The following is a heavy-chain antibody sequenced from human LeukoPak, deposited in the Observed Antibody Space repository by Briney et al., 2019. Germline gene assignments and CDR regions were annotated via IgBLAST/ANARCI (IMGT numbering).Heavy chain of an antibody. Sequence: SESLSLTCTVSGGSVSSGNYYWSWIRQPPGKGLEWIGYIYYSGSTNYNPSLKSRVTISVDTSKNQFSLKLSSVTAADTAVYYCARDPSGYFNYWGQGTLATVSS. CDR3: ARDPSGYFNY. CDR2: IYYSGST. CDR1: GGSVSSGNYY. V-gene: IGHV4-61*01. D-gene: IGHD3-22*01. J-gene: IGHJ4*02.